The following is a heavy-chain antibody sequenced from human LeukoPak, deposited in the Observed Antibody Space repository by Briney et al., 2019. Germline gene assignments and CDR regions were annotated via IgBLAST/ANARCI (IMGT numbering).Heavy chain of an antibody. CDR1: GGSISSYY. CDR2: ISYSGST. D-gene: IGHD6-13*01. J-gene: IGHJ4*02. Sequence: SETLSLTCTVSGGSISSYYWSWIRQPPGKGLEWIGYISYSGSTIYNPSLKSRVTISVDTSKNQFSLKLSSVTAADTAVYYCARGIAAAGPLLGADYWGQGTLVTVSS. V-gene: IGHV4-59*01. CDR3: ARGIAAAGPLLGADY.